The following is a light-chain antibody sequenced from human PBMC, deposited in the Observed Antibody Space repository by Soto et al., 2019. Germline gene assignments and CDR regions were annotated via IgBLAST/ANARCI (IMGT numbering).Light chain of an antibody. CDR2: GAS. Sequence: EIVLTQSPGTLSLSPGERATLSCRASQSVSNNYLAWYQQKPGQAPRLLIYGASTRATGIPARFSGSGSGTEFTLTISSLQSEDFAVYYCQQYNNWPPVTLGGGTKVDIK. CDR3: QQYNNWPPVT. CDR1: QSVSNN. J-gene: IGKJ4*01. V-gene: IGKV3-15*01.